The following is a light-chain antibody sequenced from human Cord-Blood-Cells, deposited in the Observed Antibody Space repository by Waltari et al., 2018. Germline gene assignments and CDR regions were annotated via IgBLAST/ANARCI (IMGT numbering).Light chain of an antibody. CDR3: QQYDSYPPWA. CDR2: AAS. J-gene: IGKJ1*01. CDR1: QGISSY. V-gene: IGKV1-8*01. Sequence: AIRMTQSPSSLSASTGDRVTITCRASQGISSYLAWYQQKPGKAPKLLIYAASTLQSGVRARVGGSGSGSDFTLTFSCLQSEDVATYYSQQYDSYPPWAFGQVTMVEIK.